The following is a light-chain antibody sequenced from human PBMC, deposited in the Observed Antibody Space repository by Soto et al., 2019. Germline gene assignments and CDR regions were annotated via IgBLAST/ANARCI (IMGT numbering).Light chain of an antibody. CDR2: EIN. Sequence: QSVVSQPPTAAGSPRQSVTISCTGTSSDVGGYKYVSWYQQHPGKAPKIIIYEINIRSSGVPDRFWGSKSGNTASLTISGLQAEDEAEYYCCSYAGTYYVFGTGTKVTVL. J-gene: IGLJ1*01. CDR3: CSYAGTYYV. V-gene: IGLV2-8*01. CDR1: SSDVGGYKY.